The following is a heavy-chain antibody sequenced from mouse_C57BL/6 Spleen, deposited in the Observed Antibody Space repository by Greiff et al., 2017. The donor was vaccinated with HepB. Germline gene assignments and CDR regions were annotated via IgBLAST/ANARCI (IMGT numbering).Heavy chain of an antibody. CDR2: IYPGDGDT. CDR3: ARHGSSRCDY. J-gene: IGHJ2*01. V-gene: IGHV1-80*01. Sequence: VQLQQSGAELVKPGASVKISCKASGYAFSSYWMNWVKQRPGKGLEWIGQIYPGDGDTNYNGKLKGKATLTADKSASTAYMQLSSLTSEDAAVYFCARHGSSRCDYWGQGTTLTVSS. CDR1: GYAFSSYW. D-gene: IGHD1-1*01.